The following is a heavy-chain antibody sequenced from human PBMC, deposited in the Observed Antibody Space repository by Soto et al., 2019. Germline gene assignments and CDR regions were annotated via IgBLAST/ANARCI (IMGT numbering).Heavy chain of an antibody. J-gene: IGHJ4*02. CDR1: GYTFTSYY. CDR3: ARVYCSGGGCYGIDY. D-gene: IGHD2-15*01. V-gene: IGHV1-46*01. CDR2: INPSGGST. Sequence: QVQLVQSGAEVKKPGASVKVSCKASGYTFTSYYMHWVRQAPGQGLEWLGIINPSGGSTTYAQKFQGRVTMTRDTSTSTVYMELSNLRSEDTAVYYCARVYCSGGGCYGIDYWGQGTLVTVSS.